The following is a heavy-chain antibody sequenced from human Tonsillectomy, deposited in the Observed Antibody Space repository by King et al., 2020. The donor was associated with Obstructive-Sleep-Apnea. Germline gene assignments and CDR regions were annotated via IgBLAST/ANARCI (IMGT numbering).Heavy chain of an antibody. D-gene: IGHD2-2*01. CDR3: ASQGIVVVPAAWRGDWFDP. CDR1: GGSFSGYY. CDR2: INHSGST. Sequence: VQLQQWGAGLLKPSETLSLTCAVYGGSFSGYYWSWIRQPPGKGLEWIGEINHSGSTNYNPSLKSRVTISVDTSKNQFSLKLSPVTAADTAVYYCASQGIVVVPAAWRGDWFDPWGQGTLVTVSS. V-gene: IGHV4-34*01. J-gene: IGHJ5*02.